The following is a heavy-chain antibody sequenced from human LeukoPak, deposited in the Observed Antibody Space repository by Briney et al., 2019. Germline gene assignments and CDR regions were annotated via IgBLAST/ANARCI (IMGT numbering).Heavy chain of an antibody. J-gene: IGHJ5*02. D-gene: IGHD3-22*01. CDR2: IYPGDSDT. V-gene: IGHV5-51*01. CDR1: GYTFTTKW. CDR3: ARLSDSSGYYFGNWFDP. Sequence: HGESLKISCKGSGYTFTTKWIGWVRQMPGKGLEWMGIIYPGDSDTRYSPSFQGQVTISADKSISTAYLQWSSLKASDTAMYYCARLSDSSGYYFGNWFDPWGQGTLVTVSS.